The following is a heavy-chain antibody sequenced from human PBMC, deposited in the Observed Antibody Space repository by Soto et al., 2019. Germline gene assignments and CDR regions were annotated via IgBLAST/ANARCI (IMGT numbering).Heavy chain of an antibody. J-gene: IGHJ4*02. CDR2: ISSSGSTI. CDR3: ASQGGYYYDSSDFDY. D-gene: IGHD3-22*01. Sequence: GGSLRLSCAASGFTFSSYEMNWVRQAPGKGLEWVSYISSSGSTIYYADSVKGRFTISRDNAKNSLYLQMNSLRAEDTAVYYCASQGGYYYDSSDFDYWGQGTLVTVS. CDR1: GFTFSSYE. V-gene: IGHV3-48*03.